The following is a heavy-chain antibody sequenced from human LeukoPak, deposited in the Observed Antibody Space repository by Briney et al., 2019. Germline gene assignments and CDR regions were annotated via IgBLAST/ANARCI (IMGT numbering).Heavy chain of an antibody. D-gene: IGHD3-16*01. CDR1: GFTFSSYD. V-gene: IGHV3-13*01. J-gene: IGHJ6*03. Sequence: GGSLRLSCAASGFTFSSYDMHWVRQATGKGLEWVSAIGTAGDTYYPGSVKGRFTISRENAKNSLYLQMNSLRAGDTAVYYCARANGAPGFGYYMDVWGKGTTVTISS. CDR3: ARANGAPGFGYYMDV. CDR2: IGTAGDT.